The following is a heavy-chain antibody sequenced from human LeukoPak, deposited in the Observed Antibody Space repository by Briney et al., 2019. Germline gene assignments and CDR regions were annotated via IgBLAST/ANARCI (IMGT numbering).Heavy chain of an antibody. CDR1: GGTSSSYA. D-gene: IGHD3-22*01. CDR2: IIPILGIA. V-gene: IGHV1-69*04. J-gene: IGHJ4*02. Sequence: ASVKVSCKASGGTSSSYAISWVRQAPGQGLEWMGRIIPILGIANYAQKFQGRVTITTDKSTSTAYMELSSLRSEDTAVYYCARDGSYDSSGYWSDYWGQGTLVTVSS. CDR3: ARDGSYDSSGYWSDY.